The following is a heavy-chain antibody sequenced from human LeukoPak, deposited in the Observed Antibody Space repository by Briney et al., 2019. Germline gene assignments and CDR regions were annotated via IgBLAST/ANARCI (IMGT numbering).Heavy chain of an antibody. CDR3: ARERDRLYYDTSGYFDY. Sequence: GGSLRLSCLASGFTFDNYALSWVRQAPGKGLEWVSDISSGGSPYYADTVRGRFTITKDSSKSTLYLQMDSLRVEDSAVYYCARERDRLYYDTSGYFDYWGQGILVTVSS. D-gene: IGHD3-22*01. CDR1: GFTFDNYA. J-gene: IGHJ4*02. CDR2: ISSGGSP. V-gene: IGHV3-23*01.